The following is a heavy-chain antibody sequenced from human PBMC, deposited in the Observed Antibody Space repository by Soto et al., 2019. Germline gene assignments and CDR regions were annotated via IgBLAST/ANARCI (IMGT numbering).Heavy chain of an antibody. D-gene: IGHD2-2*01. V-gene: IGHV4-30-2*01. CDR2: IYRTGNT. J-gene: IGHJ4*02. CDR1: GDSMTSGDYS. Sequence: QLQLQESGSRLVKSSQTLSLTCTVSGDSMTSGDYSCSWIRQPPGKGLEWLGYIYRTGNTHYSPSLQSRVSISQDRSKNQFSLELTSVTAADTAVYYCARGDYQYSIDYWGQGTLVTVSS. CDR3: ARGDYQYSIDY.